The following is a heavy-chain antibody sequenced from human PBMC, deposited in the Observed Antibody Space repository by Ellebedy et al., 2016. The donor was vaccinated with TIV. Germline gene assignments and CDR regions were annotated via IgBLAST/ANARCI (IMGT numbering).Heavy chain of an antibody. V-gene: IGHV4-4*07. CDR1: GGSISSYY. CDR3: ARVKDYYYYGMDV. J-gene: IGHJ6*02. CDR2: IYTSGST. Sequence: SETLSLXXTVSGGSISSYYWSWIRQPAGKGLEWIGRIYTSGSTNYNPSLKSRVTMSVDTSKNQFSLKLSSVTAADTAVYYCARVKDYYYYGMDVWGQGTTVTVSS.